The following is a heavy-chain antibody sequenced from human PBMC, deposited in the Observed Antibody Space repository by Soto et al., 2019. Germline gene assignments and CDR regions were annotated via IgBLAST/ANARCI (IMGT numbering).Heavy chain of an antibody. J-gene: IGHJ4*02. CDR1: GYTFTSYG. CDR3: ANLRGSDASDD. Sequence: QVQLVQSGAEVKKPGASVKVSCKSSGYTFTSYGISWVRQAPGEGLEWMGWISAYNGYTNYAQKLQGRVTMTTDTSARTANKELRRLRSDDTDVAAGANLRGSDASDDGGQGNPGTDST. V-gene: IGHV1-18*01. CDR2: ISAYNGYT. D-gene: IGHD3-10*01.